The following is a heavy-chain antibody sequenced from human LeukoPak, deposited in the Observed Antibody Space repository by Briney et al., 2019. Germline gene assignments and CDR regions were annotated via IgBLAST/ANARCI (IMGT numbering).Heavy chain of an antibody. V-gene: IGHV3-23*01. Sequence: GGSLRLSCAASGFTFSSYAMSWVRQAPGKGLEWVSAISGSGGSTYYADSVKGRFTISSGNSKNTLYLQMNSLRAEDTAVYYCAKERYSYGYVDFQHWGQGTLVTVSS. CDR3: AKERYSYGYVDFQH. CDR2: ISGSGGST. CDR1: GFTFSSYA. J-gene: IGHJ1*01. D-gene: IGHD5-18*01.